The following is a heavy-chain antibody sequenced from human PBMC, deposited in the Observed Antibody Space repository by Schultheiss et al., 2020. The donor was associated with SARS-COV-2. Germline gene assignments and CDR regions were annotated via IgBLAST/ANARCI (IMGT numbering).Heavy chain of an antibody. CDR1: GGSISSGGYY. D-gene: IGHD2-21*02. CDR2: IYYSGSI. J-gene: IGHJ4*02. CDR3: AAEGGDCGGDCYSVY. V-gene: IGHV4-31*03. Sequence: SQTLSLTCTVSGGSISSGGYYWSWIRQHPGKGLEWIGYIYYSGSINYNPSLKSRVTISVDTSKNQFSLKLSSVTAADTAVYYCAAEGGDCGGDCYSVYWGQGTLVTVSS.